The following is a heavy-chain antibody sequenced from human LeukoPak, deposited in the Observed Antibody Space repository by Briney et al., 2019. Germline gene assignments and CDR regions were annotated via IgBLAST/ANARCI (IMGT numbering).Heavy chain of an antibody. V-gene: IGHV4-34*01. Sequence: PSETLSLTCAVYGGSFSGYYWSWIRQPPGKGLEWIGEINHSGSTNYNPSLKSRVTISVGTSKNQFSLKLSSVTAADTAVYYCARVTGYMTEDYFDYWGQGTLITVSS. D-gene: IGHD6-13*01. CDR2: INHSGST. J-gene: IGHJ4*02. CDR3: ARVTGYMTEDYFDY. CDR1: GGSFSGYY.